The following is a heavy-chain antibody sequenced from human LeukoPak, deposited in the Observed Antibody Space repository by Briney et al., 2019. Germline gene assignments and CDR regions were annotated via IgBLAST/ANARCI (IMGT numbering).Heavy chain of an antibody. CDR2: IKQDGSEK. Sequence: PGGSLRLSCAASGFTFSSYWMSWVRQAPGTGLEWVANIKQDGSEKYYVDSVKGRFTISRDNAKNSLYLQMNSLRAEDTAVYYCARDFVVVVAATPFDYWGQGTLVTVSS. J-gene: IGHJ4*02. CDR1: GFTFSSYW. V-gene: IGHV3-7*03. D-gene: IGHD2-15*01. CDR3: ARDFVVVVAATPFDY.